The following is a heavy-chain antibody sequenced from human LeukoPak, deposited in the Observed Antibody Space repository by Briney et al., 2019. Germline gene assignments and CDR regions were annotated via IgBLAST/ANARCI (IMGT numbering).Heavy chain of an antibody. V-gene: IGHV3-66*01. CDR2: IYSGGST. CDR3: ARDQNAGSYYRWFDP. Sequence: GGSLRLSCAASGFTVSSNYMSWVRQAPGKGLEWVSVIYSGGSTYYADSVKGRFTISRDNSKNTLYLQMNSLRAEDTAVYYCARDQNAGSYYRWFDPWGQGTLVTVSS. CDR1: GFTVSSNY. D-gene: IGHD1-26*01. J-gene: IGHJ5*02.